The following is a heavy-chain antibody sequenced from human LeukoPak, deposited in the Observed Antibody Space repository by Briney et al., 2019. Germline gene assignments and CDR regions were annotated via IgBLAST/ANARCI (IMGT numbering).Heavy chain of an antibody. CDR3: AGEGGRTGTPNNWFDP. D-gene: IGHD4-17*01. CDR1: GYTFTSYY. CDR2: INPSGGST. Sequence: GASVKVSCKASGYTFTSYYIHWVRQAPGQGLEWMGIINPSGGSTSYAQKFQGRVTMTRDTSTSTVYMELSSLRSEDTAVYYCAGEGGRTGTPNNWFDPWGQGTLVTVSS. J-gene: IGHJ5*02. V-gene: IGHV1-46*01.